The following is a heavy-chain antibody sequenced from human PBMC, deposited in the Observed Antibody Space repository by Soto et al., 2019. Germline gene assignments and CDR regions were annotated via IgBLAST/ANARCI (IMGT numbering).Heavy chain of an antibody. CDR1: GYTFTSYA. D-gene: IGHD3-16*01. V-gene: IGHV1-3*01. CDR2: INAGNGNT. Sequence: ASVKVSCKASGYTFTSYAMHWVHQAPGQRLEWMGWINAGNGNTKYSQKFQGRVTITRDTSASTAYMELGSLTSDDTAVYYCVMVDNYVTPTPQDVWGQGTTVTVSS. CDR3: VMVDNYVTPTPQDV. J-gene: IGHJ6*02.